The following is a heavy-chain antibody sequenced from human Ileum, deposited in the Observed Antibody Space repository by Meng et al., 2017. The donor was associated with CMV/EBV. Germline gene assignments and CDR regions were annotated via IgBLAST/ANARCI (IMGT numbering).Heavy chain of an antibody. CDR2: IYTSGST. CDR3: ARDSAWLIDQ. D-gene: IGHD6-19*01. Sequence: QAQLQGSGPGLVTHSQTLSLACTVSGGSLGGGYYWNWIRQPAGKGLEWIGRIYTSGSTNYNPSLKSRFTISVDTSKNQFSLNLTSVTAADTAVYYCARDSAWLIDQWGQGTLVTVSS. J-gene: IGHJ4*02. CDR1: GGSLGGGYY. V-gene: IGHV4-61*02.